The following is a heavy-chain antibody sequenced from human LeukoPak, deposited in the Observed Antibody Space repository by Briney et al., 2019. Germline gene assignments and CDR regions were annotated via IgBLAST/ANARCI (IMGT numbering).Heavy chain of an antibody. CDR3: AKEGRDIVVVVAAGGYYMDV. Sequence: GGSLRLSCAASGFTFSSYAMSWIRQAPGKGLEWVSAISGSGGSTYYADSVKGRFTISRDNSKNTLYLQMNSLRAEDTAVYYCAKEGRDIVVVVAAGGYYMDVWGKGTTVTVSS. CDR2: ISGSGGST. D-gene: IGHD2-15*01. CDR1: GFTFSSYA. J-gene: IGHJ6*03. V-gene: IGHV3-23*01.